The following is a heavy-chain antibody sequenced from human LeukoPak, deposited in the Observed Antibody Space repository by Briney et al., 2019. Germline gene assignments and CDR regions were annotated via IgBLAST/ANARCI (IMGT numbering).Heavy chain of an antibody. D-gene: IGHD2-15*01. J-gene: IGHJ4*02. CDR3: ASQVYCSAGSCYSNF. CDR1: GGSISSRTYY. Sequence: SETLSLTCTVSGGSISSRTYYWGWIRQPPGKGLEWIGNIYYSSWSTYYNPSLKSRVTIFVDTSKNQFSLKLSSVTAADTAVYYCASQVYCSAGSCYSNFWGQGTLVTVSS. CDR2: IYYSSWST. V-gene: IGHV4-39*01.